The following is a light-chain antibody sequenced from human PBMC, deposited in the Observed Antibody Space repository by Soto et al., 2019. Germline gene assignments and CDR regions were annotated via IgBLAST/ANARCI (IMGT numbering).Light chain of an antibody. J-gene: IGKJ5*01. V-gene: IGKV3-15*01. CDR3: QQYNDWPPIT. CDR1: QSVSRY. CDR2: FAS. Sequence: EIVLTQSPATLSLSPGERATLSCRASQSVSRYLAWYQQKPGQAPRLLIYFASTRATVIPARFSGSGSGTEFTLTISSLQSEDFAVYYCQQYNDWPPITFGQGTRLEIK.